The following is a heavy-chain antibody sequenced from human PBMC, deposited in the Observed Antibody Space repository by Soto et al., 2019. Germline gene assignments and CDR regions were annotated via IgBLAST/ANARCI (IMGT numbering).Heavy chain of an antibody. J-gene: IGHJ4*02. V-gene: IGHV1-69*13. D-gene: IGHD3-22*01. CDR1: GGTFSSYA. CDR3: ARTYDSSGYYYSHFDY. Sequence: ASVKVCCKDSGGTFSSYASRWVRQAPGQGLEWMGGIIPIFGTANYAQKFQGRVTITADESTSTAYMELSSLRSEDTAVYYCARTYDSSGYYYSHFDYWGQGTLVTVSS. CDR2: IIPIFGTA.